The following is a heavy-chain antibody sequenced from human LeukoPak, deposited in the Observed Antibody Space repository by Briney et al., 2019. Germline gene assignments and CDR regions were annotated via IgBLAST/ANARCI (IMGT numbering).Heavy chain of an antibody. V-gene: IGHV1-8*01. CDR1: GYTFTSYD. Sequence: ASVKVSCKASGYTFTSYDINWVQQATGQGLEWMGWMNPNSGNTGYAQKFQGRVTMTRNTSISTAYMELSSLRSEDTAVYYCARGSHIVTTLDYWGQGTLVTVSS. D-gene: IGHD2-21*01. CDR2: MNPNSGNT. J-gene: IGHJ4*02. CDR3: ARGSHIVTTLDY.